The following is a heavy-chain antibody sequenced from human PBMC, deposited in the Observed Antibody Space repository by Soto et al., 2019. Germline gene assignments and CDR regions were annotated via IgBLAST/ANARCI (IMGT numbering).Heavy chain of an antibody. Sequence: ESLKISCKGSGYSFTSYWISWVRQMPGKGLEWMGRIDPSDSYTNYSPSFQGHVTISADKSISTAYLQWSSLKASDTAMYYCARHTYSSSPHFDYWGQGTLVTVSS. CDR1: GYSFTSYW. J-gene: IGHJ4*02. CDR3: ARHTYSSSPHFDY. D-gene: IGHD6-6*01. CDR2: IDPSDSYT. V-gene: IGHV5-10-1*01.